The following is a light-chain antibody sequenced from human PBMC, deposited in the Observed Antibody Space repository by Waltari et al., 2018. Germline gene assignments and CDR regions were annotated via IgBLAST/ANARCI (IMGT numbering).Light chain of an antibody. V-gene: IGKV3-20*01. Sequence: DIVLTQSPGTLSLSPGERVTLFCKARESVGSNQLAWYQQKPGQAPGLLVYGASTRATGIPDRFSGGGSGTDFTLIISRLEPEDSALYYCQQYAGSPRTFGQGTKVEIK. CDR2: GAS. CDR3: QQYAGSPRT. J-gene: IGKJ1*01. CDR1: ESVGSNQ.